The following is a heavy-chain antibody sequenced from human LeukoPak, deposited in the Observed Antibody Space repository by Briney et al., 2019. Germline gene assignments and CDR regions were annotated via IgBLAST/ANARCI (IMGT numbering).Heavy chain of an antibody. CDR1: GGSISSYY. CDR2: IYTSGST. D-gene: IGHD6-6*01. V-gene: IGHV4-4*07. Sequence: SETLSLTCTVSGGSISSYYWSWIRQPAGKGLEWIGCIYTSGSTNYNPSLKSRVTMSVDTSKNQFSLKLSSVTAADTAVYYCARDRPDYSSSEGWFDPWGQGTLGTVSS. J-gene: IGHJ5*02. CDR3: ARDRPDYSSSEGWFDP.